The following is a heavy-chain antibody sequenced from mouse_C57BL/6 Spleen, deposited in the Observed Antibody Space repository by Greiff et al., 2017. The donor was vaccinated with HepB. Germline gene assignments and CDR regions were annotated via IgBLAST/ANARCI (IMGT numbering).Heavy chain of an antibody. CDR3: ASRSNTAPVYFDC. J-gene: IGHJ2*01. Sequence: QVQLKQPGAELVRPGTSVKLSCKASGYTFTSYWMHWVKQRPGQGLEWIGVIDPSDSYTNYNQKFKGKATVTVDTSSSTTYMQLSSLTSEDSAVYYSASRSNTAPVYFDCWVQGTTLTVSS. CDR1: GYTFTSYW. CDR2: IDPSDSYT. V-gene: IGHV1-59*01. D-gene: IGHD1-1*01.